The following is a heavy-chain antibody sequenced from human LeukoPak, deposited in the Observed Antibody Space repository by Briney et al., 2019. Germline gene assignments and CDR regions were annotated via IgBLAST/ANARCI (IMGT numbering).Heavy chain of an antibody. V-gene: IGHV3-33*01. J-gene: IGHJ5*02. CDR3: TRSYRSGWYVP. CDR2: IWYDGSQK. D-gene: IGHD6-19*01. Sequence: GRSLRLSCGASGFTFSSYGMHWVRQAPGKGLEWVAVIWYDGSQKYYADSVKGRFTISRDNSKNVLYLQMNSLRVEDTAMYYCTRSYRSGWYVPWGQGTLVTVSS. CDR1: GFTFSSYG.